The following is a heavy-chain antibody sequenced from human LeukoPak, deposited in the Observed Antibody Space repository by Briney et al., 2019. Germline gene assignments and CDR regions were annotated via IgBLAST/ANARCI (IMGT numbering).Heavy chain of an antibody. CDR2: ISPRGGGT. V-gene: IGHV3-23*01. D-gene: IGHD3-3*01. CDR3: TGSLGHYYYYYMDV. Sequence: AGGSLRLSCAASGFTFSNYGMNWVRQAPGKGLEWLSGISPRGGGTYYADSVKGRFTISRDDSKNTLYLQMNSLRAEDTAVYYCTGSLGHYYYYYMDVWGKGTTVTISS. J-gene: IGHJ6*03. CDR1: GFTFSNYG.